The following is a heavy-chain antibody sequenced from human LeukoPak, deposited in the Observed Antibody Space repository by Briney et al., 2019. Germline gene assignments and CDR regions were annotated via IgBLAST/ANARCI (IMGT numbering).Heavy chain of an antibody. D-gene: IGHD3-3*02. CDR3: ALAISYNEAVRYNPAWFGP. J-gene: IGHJ5*02. CDR2: INHSGTT. V-gene: IGHV4-34*01. Sequence: PSETLSLTCADYGGPFSGFFWSWIRQPPGKGLEWIGEINHSGTTNYNPSLKSRVAISIDTSKNQFSLKLTSVTAADTAVYYCALAISYNEAVRYNPAWFGPWGQGTLVTVPS. CDR1: GGPFSGFF.